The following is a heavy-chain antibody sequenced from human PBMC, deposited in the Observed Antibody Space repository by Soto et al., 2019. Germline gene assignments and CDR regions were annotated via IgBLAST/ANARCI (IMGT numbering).Heavy chain of an antibody. J-gene: IGHJ6*02. CDR1: GGSISSSNW. CDR3: ASTPPPPGDVTWDYYGMDV. D-gene: IGHD4-17*01. CDR2: IYHSGST. V-gene: IGHV4-4*02. Sequence: PSETLSLTCAVSGGSISSSNWWSWVRQPPGKGLEWIGEIYHSGSTNYNPSLKSRVTISVDKSKNQFSLKLSSVTAADTAVYYCASTPPPPGDVTWDYYGMDVWGQGTTVTVSS.